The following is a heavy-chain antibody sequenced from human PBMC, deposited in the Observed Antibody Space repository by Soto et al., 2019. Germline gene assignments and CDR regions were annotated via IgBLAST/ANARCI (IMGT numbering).Heavy chain of an antibody. Sequence: SETLSLTCAVYGGSFNDYYWSWIRQPPGKGLEWIGEINHTGHKNYNPSLKSRVTISVDTSKNQFSLKLSSVTAADTAVYYCARAHDFVWGSYLRRDRWYFDYWGQGTLVTVSS. V-gene: IGHV4-34*01. CDR2: INHTGHK. D-gene: IGHD3-16*02. CDR3: ARAHDFVWGSYLRRDRWYFDY. CDR1: GGSFNDYY. J-gene: IGHJ4*02.